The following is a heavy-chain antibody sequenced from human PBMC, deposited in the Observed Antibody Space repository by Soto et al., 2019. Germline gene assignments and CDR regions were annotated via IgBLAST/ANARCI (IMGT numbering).Heavy chain of an antibody. CDR1: GGSISSYY. V-gene: IGHV4-59*01. J-gene: IGHJ6*02. D-gene: IGHD6-13*01. CDR3: ARAGIAAAGTVQYYYYGMDV. Sequence: PSETLSLTCTVSGGSISSYYWSWIRQPPGKGLEWIGYIYYSGSTNYNPSLKSRVTISVDTSKNQFSLKLSSVTAADTAVYYCARAGIAAAGTVQYYYYGMDVWGQGTTVTVSS. CDR2: IYYSGST.